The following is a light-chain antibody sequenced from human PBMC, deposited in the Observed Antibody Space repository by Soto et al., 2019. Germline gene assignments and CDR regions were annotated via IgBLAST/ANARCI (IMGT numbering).Light chain of an antibody. Sequence: DIQMTQSPSSLSASVGDRVTITCRASQSISSYLNWYQQKPGKAPKLLIYAASSLQSGVPSRFSGSGSVTDFTLTISSLQPEDCATYYCQQSYSTPRTFGQGTQRAIK. CDR2: AAS. J-gene: IGKJ2*01. V-gene: IGKV1-39*01. CDR3: QQSYSTPRT. CDR1: QSISSY.